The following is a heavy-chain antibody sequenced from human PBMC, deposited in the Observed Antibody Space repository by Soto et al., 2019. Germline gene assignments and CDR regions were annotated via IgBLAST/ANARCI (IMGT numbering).Heavy chain of an antibody. CDR1: GYTFTDYY. Sequence: QVQLVQSGAEVKKPGASVKVSCKASGYTFTDYYMHWVRQAPGQGLEWMGWINPNSGGTNYAQKFQGRVAMTGDPSISTAYMELSSLRSDDTAVYYCASVGRSGWYTPFDYWGPGIPVTVSS. J-gene: IGHJ4*02. D-gene: IGHD6-19*01. CDR3: ASVGRSGWYTPFDY. CDR2: INPNSGGT. V-gene: IGHV1-2*02.